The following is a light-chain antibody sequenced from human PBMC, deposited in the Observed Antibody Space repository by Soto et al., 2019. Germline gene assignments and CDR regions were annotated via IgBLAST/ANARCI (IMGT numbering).Light chain of an antibody. CDR3: QQYSSYSAWT. Sequence: DIQMTQSPSTLSASVGDRVTITCRASQSISSWLAWYQQKPGKAPKLLIYDASNLESGVPSRFSGSGSGTEFTLTIRSLQPDDIATYYCQQYSSYSAWTFGEGTKVDIK. CDR2: DAS. V-gene: IGKV1-5*01. J-gene: IGKJ1*01. CDR1: QSISSW.